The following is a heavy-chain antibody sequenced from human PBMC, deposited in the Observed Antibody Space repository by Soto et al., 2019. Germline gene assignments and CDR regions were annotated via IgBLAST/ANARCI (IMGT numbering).Heavy chain of an antibody. Sequence: EVQVVESGGGLVKPGGSLRLSCTASGFTFDTYTMNWLRQAPGRGLEWVSSISATTTYKYYAASVEGRFTISRDNDKNSLYLQTNSLGAEDTAVYYCARGSASKSGHLWYFDLWGRGTLVTVSS. D-gene: IGHD2-8*02. CDR1: GFTFDTYT. J-gene: IGHJ2*01. V-gene: IGHV3-21*01. CDR3: ARGSASKSGHLWYFDL. CDR2: ISATTTYK.